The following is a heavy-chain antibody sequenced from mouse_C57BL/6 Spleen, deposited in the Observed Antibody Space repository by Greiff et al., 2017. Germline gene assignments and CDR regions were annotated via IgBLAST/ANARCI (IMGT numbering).Heavy chain of an antibody. D-gene: IGHD1-1*02. Sequence: EVMLVESGGGLVQPGGSLSLSCAASGFTFTDYYMSWVRQPPGKALEWLGFIRNKANGYTTEYSASVKGRFTISRDNSQSILYLQMNALRAEDSATYYCASPMGGYFDVWGTGTTGTVSS. CDR2: IRNKANGYTT. J-gene: IGHJ1*03. CDR1: GFTFTDYY. CDR3: ASPMGGYFDV. V-gene: IGHV7-3*01.